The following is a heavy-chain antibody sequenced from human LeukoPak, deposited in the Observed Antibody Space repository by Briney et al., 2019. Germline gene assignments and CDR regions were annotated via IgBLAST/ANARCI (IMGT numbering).Heavy chain of an antibody. V-gene: IGHV1-2*04. CDR2: INPDSGGT. Sequence: ASVKVSCRASGYTFTGYYMSWVRQAPGQGLEWMGWINPDSGGTHYAQNFQGWVTMTRDTSICTAYMELSRLRSDDTAVYYCARGTLTAPRSAFDIWGQGTMVTVSS. J-gene: IGHJ3*02. CDR3: ARGTLTAPRSAFDI. CDR1: GYTFTGYY. D-gene: IGHD1-14*01.